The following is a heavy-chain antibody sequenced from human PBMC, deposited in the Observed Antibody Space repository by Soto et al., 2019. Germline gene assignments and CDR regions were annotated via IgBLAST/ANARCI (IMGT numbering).Heavy chain of an antibody. Sequence: SETLSLTCTVSGGSVNNNAYSWTWIRQHPGKGPECIGHISSSGRASYSPSLKSRVAISLDASKNLFSLELTSVTAADTALYFCARYEYGNSLYGVDVWGQGTRVTVSS. CDR1: GGSVNNNAYS. CDR2: ISSSGRA. V-gene: IGHV4-31*03. D-gene: IGHD1-7*01. CDR3: ARYEYGNSLYGVDV. J-gene: IGHJ6*02.